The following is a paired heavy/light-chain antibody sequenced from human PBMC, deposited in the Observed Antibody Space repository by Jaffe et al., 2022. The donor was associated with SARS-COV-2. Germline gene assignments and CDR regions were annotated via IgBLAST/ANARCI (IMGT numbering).Heavy chain of an antibody. D-gene: IGHD2-21*01. Sequence: EVQLLESGGGLVQPGGSLRLSCVASGLTFSSYDMSWVRQIPGKGLEWVSGIRYNAGSTYYADSVKGRFTISRDNSKNTVYLQMNSLRAEDTAVYYCAKVSAGLRWLYPYFDSWGQGTLVTVSS. CDR3: AKVSAGLRWLYPYFDS. CDR1: GLTFSSYD. CDR2: IRYNAGST. V-gene: IGHV3-23*01. J-gene: IGHJ4*02.
Light chain of an antibody. V-gene: IGKV3-20*01. Sequence: EIVLTQSPGTLSLSPGERATLSCRASQSVSSNYLAWYQQKPGQAPRLLIYGASRRTTGIPDRFSGSGSGTDFTLTISRLEPEDFAVYYCQQYGDSRATFGQGTKLEIK. CDR3: QQYGDSRAT. CDR2: GAS. J-gene: IGKJ2*01. CDR1: QSVSSNY.